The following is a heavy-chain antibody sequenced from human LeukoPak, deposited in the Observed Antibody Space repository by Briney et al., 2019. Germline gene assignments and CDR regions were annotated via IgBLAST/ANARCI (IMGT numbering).Heavy chain of an antibody. CDR1: GYTFTSYD. Sequence: ASVKVSCKASGYTFTSYDINWVRQATGQGLEWMGWTNPISGYTGSAQKFQGRVTMTRNTSISTAYMELSSLRSEDTAVYYCAIWKGYCSSTSCPRWFDPWGQGTLVTVSS. V-gene: IGHV1-8*01. CDR2: TNPISGYT. D-gene: IGHD2-2*01. J-gene: IGHJ5*02. CDR3: AIWKGYCSSTSCPRWFDP.